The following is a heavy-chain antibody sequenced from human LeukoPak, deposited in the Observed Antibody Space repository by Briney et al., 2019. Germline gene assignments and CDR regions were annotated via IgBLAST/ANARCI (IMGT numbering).Heavy chain of an antibody. CDR1: GFSLSTWRGG. J-gene: IGHJ4*02. CDR2: IYWDDDK. Sequence: SGPTLVKPTQTHTQTCTFSGFSLSTWRGGGVCIRQPPEKALEWLALIYWDDDKRYSPSLKSRLTITKDTSKNQVVLTMTNMDPVDTATYYCAHSKAGIAADVNWGQGTLVTVSS. D-gene: IGHD6-13*01. CDR3: AHSKAGIAADVN. V-gene: IGHV2-5*02.